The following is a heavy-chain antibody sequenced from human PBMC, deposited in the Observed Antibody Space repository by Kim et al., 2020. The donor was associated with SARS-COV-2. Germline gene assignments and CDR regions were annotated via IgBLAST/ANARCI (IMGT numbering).Heavy chain of an antibody. CDR3: ARGKARIAAATLDY. D-gene: IGHD6-13*01. Sequence: SETLSLTCAVYGGSFSGYYWSWIRQPPGKGLEWVGEINHSGSTNYNPSLKSRVTISVDTSKNHFSLKLSSVTAADTAVYYCARGKARIAAATLDYWGQGTLVTVSS. CDR2: INHSGST. J-gene: IGHJ4*02. CDR1: GGSFSGYY. V-gene: IGHV4-34*01.